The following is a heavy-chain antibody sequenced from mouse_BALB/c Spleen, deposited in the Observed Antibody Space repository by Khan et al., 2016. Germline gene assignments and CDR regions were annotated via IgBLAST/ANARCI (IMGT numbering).Heavy chain of an antibody. V-gene: IGHV3-2*02. D-gene: IGHD1-1*01. J-gene: IGHJ2*01. CDR2: IPYSGYT. CDR1: GYSITSDYA. Sequence: EVQLQESGPGLVKPSQSLSLTCTVTGYSITSDYAWNWIRQFPGNKLEWMGYIPYSGYTSYNPSLKSRISITRDTSKNQFFLQLNSVTTEDTATYYCATSGNYFDYWGQGTTLTVSS. CDR3: ATSGNYFDY.